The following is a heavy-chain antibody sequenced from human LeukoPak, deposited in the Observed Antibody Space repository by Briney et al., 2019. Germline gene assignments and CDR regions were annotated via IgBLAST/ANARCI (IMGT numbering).Heavy chain of an antibody. CDR1: GFTFSNAW. D-gene: IGHD6-6*01. CDR2: IKRKTDGGTT. J-gene: IGHJ4*02. CDR3: TSTLGY. Sequence: GGSLRLSCAASGFTFSNAWMTWVREAPGKGLEWVGRIKRKTDGGTTDYAALVKGRFTISRDDSKNTLYLQMNSLRTEDTAMYNCTSTLGYWGQGTLVTVSS. V-gene: IGHV3-15*01.